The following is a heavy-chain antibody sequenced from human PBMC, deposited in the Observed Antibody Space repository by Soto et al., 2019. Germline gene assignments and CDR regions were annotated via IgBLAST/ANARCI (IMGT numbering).Heavy chain of an antibody. CDR3: ARAFGIAAHGGWFDP. J-gene: IGHJ5*02. CDR2: IIPILGIA. CDR1: GGTFSSYT. D-gene: IGHD6-6*01. V-gene: IGHV1-69*02. Sequence: QVQLVQSGAEVKKPGSSVKVSCKASGGTFSSYTISWVRQAPGQGLEWMGRIIPILGIANYAQKFQGRVTITADKSTSTAYMELSSLRSEDTAVYYCARAFGIAAHGGWFDPWGQGTLVTVSS.